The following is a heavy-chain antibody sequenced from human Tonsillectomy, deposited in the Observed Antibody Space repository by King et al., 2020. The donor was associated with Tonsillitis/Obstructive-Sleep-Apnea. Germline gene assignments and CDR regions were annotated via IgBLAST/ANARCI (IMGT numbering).Heavy chain of an antibody. J-gene: IGHJ6*03. V-gene: IGHV1-69*01. D-gene: IGHD3-10*01. Sequence: VQLVQSGAEVKKPGSSVKVSCKASGGTFSSYAFSWVRQAPGQGLEWMGGIVPIFGATNYATKFQGRVTITADESTNTAYMELSGLRSEDTAVYYCARDWEYYSSSPNYYYYMDGWGKGTTVTVSS. CDR3: ARDWEYYSSSPNYYYYMDG. CDR1: GGTFSSYA. CDR2: IVPIFGAT.